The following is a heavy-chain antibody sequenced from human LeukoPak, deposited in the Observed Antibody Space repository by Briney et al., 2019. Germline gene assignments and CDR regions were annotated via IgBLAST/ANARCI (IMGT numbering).Heavy chain of an antibody. CDR3: AKSSYCSITCCSYYFDY. V-gene: IGHV3-23*01. Sequence: GGSLRLSCAASGFTFSRYAMSWVRQAPGKGLEWVSAISGSGGSTYYADSVKGRFTISRDNSKNTLYLQMNSLRAEDTAVYYCAKSSYCSITCCSYYFDYCGQGTLVTVSS. D-gene: IGHD2-2*01. CDR2: ISGSGGST. J-gene: IGHJ4*02. CDR1: GFTFSRYA.